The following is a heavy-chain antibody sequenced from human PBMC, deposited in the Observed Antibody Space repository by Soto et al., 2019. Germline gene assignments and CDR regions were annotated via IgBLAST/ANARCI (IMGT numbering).Heavy chain of an antibody. CDR3: ATGLLPNTVTTCGS. CDR1: GFTFDSYG. V-gene: IGHV3-30*03. Sequence: QVQLVESGGGVVQPGRSLRLSCAASGFTFDSYGMHWVRQAPGKGLEWVAVISSDGNNKYYADSVKGRFTISRDNFKNTLYLQMSSLRADDTAVYYCATGLLPNTVTTCGSWGQGTLVTASS. J-gene: IGHJ5*02. D-gene: IGHD4-17*01. CDR2: ISSDGNNK.